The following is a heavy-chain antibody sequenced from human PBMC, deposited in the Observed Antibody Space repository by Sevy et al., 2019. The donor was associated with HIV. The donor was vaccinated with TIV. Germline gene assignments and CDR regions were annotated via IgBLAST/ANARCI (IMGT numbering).Heavy chain of an antibody. V-gene: IGHV1-24*01. Sequence: ASVKVSCKVSGYTLTQFSMHWVRQAPGKGLEWMATFDPEDDETIYAQRLQARVTMTEDTSTDTAYMELSSLESDDTAVYYCAVTKDYYDSSGYPFDYWGQGSLVTVSS. CDR1: GYTLTQFS. J-gene: IGHJ4*02. CDR2: FDPEDDET. D-gene: IGHD3-22*01. CDR3: AVTKDYYDSSGYPFDY.